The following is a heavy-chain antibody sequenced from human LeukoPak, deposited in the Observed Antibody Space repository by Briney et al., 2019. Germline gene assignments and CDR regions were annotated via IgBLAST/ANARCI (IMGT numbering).Heavy chain of an antibody. V-gene: IGHV3-64D*09. CDR3: VVSYLYAFDI. Sequence: GGSLRLSCSASGFTFSSYAMHWVRQAPGKGLEYVSAISSNGGSTYYADSVKGRFTISRDNYKNTLNLQMSSLRAEDTAVYYCVVSYLYAFDIWGQGTMDTVSS. CDR2: ISSNGGST. J-gene: IGHJ3*02. CDR1: GFTFSSYA. D-gene: IGHD5-18*01.